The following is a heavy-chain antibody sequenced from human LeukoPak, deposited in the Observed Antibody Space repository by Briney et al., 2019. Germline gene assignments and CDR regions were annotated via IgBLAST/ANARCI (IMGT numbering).Heavy chain of an antibody. D-gene: IGHD3-10*01. CDR3: ARERPMVRGVIIVPFKY. V-gene: IGHV4-34*01. Sequence: SETLSLTCAVYGGSFSGYYWSWIRQPPGKGLEWIGEINHSGSTNYNPSLKSRVTISVDTSKSQFSLKLSSVTAADTAVYYCARERPMVRGVIIVPFKYWGQGTLVTVSS. CDR1: GGSFSGYY. J-gene: IGHJ4*02. CDR2: INHSGST.